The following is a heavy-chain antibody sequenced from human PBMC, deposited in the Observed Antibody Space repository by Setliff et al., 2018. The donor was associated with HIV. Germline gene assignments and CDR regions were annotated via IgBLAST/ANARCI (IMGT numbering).Heavy chain of an antibody. J-gene: IGHJ5*02. CDR2: INAGNGNT. CDR3: ARDIGSVWHNWFDP. D-gene: IGHD6-19*01. V-gene: IGHV1-3*01. Sequence: ASVKVSCKASGYSFTRNFVHWVRQAPGQRLEWMGWINAGNGNTKYSQKFQGRVTISRDTSASTVYMELNSLRSEDTAIYYCARDIGSVWHNWFDPWGQGTLGTVS. CDR1: GYSFTRNF.